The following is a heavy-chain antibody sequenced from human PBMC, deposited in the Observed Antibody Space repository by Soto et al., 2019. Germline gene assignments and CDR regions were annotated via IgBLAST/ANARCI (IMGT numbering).Heavy chain of an antibody. CDR3: ARGYGSADY. Sequence: EVQLVESGGGLVKPGGSLRLSCAASGSTFSSYTMNWVRQAPDKGLEWVSSISSGSNYIYYADSVKGRFTISRDNAKNSLYLQMNSLRAEDTAVYYCARGYGSADYWGQGTLVTVSS. CDR2: ISSGSNYI. D-gene: IGHD5-18*01. V-gene: IGHV3-21*01. J-gene: IGHJ4*02. CDR1: GSTFSSYT.